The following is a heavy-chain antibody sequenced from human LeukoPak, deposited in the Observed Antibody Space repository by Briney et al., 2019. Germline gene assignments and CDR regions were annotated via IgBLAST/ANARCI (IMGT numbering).Heavy chain of an antibody. D-gene: IGHD3-22*01. CDR1: GFTFSSYW. J-gene: IGHJ4*02. CDR2: IKEDGSGK. CDR3: ARGPYYYDSSGYYVRY. V-gene: IGHV3-7*03. Sequence: GGSLRLSCAASGFTFSSYWMAWVRQAPGKGLEWLANIKEDGSGKYYVDSVKGRFTISRDNAKNSLYRQMNSLRAEDTAVYYCARGPYYYDSSGYYVRYWGQGTLVTVSS.